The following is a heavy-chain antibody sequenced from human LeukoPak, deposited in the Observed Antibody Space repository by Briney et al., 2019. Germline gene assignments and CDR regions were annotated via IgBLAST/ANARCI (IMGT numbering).Heavy chain of an antibody. J-gene: IGHJ6*02. CDR2: MNNGPGAT. Sequence: GGSLRLSCAASGFSFSTSPMSWVRQPPGKGLEWVSAMNNGPGATFYRDSVRGRFTISRDDSKSTLYVKMNSLRAEDTGTYYCAKTHYDLLDVWGQGTTVTVSS. D-gene: IGHD5-12*01. CDR3: AKTHYDLLDV. V-gene: IGHV3-23*01. CDR1: GFSFSTSP.